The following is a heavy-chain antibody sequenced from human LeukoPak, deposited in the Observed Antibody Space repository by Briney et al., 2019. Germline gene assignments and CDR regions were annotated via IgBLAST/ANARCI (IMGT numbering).Heavy chain of an antibody. CDR3: AKDFGDYYDSSGSGDVTFDY. CDR2: IINSGGGT. CDR1: GFTFSDYA. V-gene: IGHV3-23*01. J-gene: IGHJ4*02. Sequence: GGSLRLSCAASGFTFSDYAMSWVRQAPGKGLEWVSRIINSGGGTYYADSVKGRFTISRDNSKNTLYLQMNSLRAEDTAVYYCAKDFGDYYDSSGSGDVTFDYWGQGTLVTVSS. D-gene: IGHD3-22*01.